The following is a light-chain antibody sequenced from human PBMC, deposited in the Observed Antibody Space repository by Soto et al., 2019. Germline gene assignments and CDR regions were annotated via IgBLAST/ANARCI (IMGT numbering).Light chain of an antibody. CDR3: QSYDSSLSGYV. CDR1: SANIGAADN. V-gene: IGLV1-40*01. J-gene: IGLJ1*01. Sequence: QSVLTQPPSVSWAPGQRVTISCTGSSANIGAADNVDWYQQLPGTAPKLFIYSNNNRPSGVPARFSVSKPGTSPSLAIAGLPAQDEGDYYCQSYDSSLSGYVFGTGTKVPVL. CDR2: SNN.